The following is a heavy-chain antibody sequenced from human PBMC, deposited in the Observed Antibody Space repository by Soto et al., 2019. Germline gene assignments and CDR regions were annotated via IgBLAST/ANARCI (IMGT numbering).Heavy chain of an antibody. J-gene: IGHJ4*02. CDR2: ISSSSSYI. CDR1: EFTFVSKT. D-gene: IGHD6-19*01. V-gene: IGHV3-21*01. Sequence: DVQLVESGEGWARLGGSWRFSGAASEFTFVSKTLNGAPKVQGKGLGGVSAISSSSSYIYNADSVKGRFTISRDNAKNSLYLQMNSLRAEDTAVYYCARDRNRAVAGTSAFDNWGQGTLVTVSS. CDR3: ARDRNRAVAGTSAFDN.